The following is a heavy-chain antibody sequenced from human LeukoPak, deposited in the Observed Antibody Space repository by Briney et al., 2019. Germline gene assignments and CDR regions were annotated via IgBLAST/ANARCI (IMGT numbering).Heavy chain of an antibody. CDR2: INSAGSTT. Sequence: GGSLRLSCATSGFTFSNYWMHWVRQAPGKGLVWVSRINSAGSTTDYADSVKGRFTISRDNSMNTLYLQMNSLRAEDTAVYYCASGLGVGASLDAFDIWGQGTMVTVSS. D-gene: IGHD1-26*01. CDR3: ASGLGVGASLDAFDI. V-gene: IGHV3-74*01. CDR1: GFTFSNYW. J-gene: IGHJ3*02.